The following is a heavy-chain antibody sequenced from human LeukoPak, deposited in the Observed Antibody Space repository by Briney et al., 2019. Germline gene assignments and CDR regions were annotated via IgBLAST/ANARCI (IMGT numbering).Heavy chain of an antibody. CDR3: ARGVRRPVVVVAYRPIYFDY. CDR1: GGSFSGYY. CDR2: INHSGST. J-gene: IGHJ4*02. D-gene: IGHD2-15*01. Sequence: KSSETLSLTCAVYGGSFSGYYWSWIRQPPGKGLEWIGEINHSGSTNYNPSLKSRVTISVDTSKDQFSLKLSSVTAADTAVYYCARGVRRPVVVVAYRPIYFDYWGQGTLVTVSS. V-gene: IGHV4-34*01.